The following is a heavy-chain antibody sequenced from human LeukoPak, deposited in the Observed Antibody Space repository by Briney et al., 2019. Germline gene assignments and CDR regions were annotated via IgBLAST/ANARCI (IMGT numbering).Heavy chain of an antibody. D-gene: IGHD3-10*01. CDR2: IKSKTDGGTT. CDR1: GFTFSNAW. V-gene: IGHV3-15*01. Sequence: PGGSLRLSCAASGFTFSNAWMSWVRQAPGKGLEWVGRIKSKTDGGTTDYAAPVKGRFTISRDDSKNTLYLQMNSLKTEDTAVYYCTTEFSWLWFGESHFDYWGQGTLVTVSS. CDR3: TTEFSWLWFGESHFDY. J-gene: IGHJ4*02.